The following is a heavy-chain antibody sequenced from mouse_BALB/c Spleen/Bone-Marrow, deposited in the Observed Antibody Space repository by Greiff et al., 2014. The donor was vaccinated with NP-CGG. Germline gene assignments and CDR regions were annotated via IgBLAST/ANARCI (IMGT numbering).Heavy chain of an antibody. CDR2: INPYNGGT. Sequence: VQLQQSGPELVKPGPSVKISCKASGYSFTGYYMHWVKQSPGKSLEWIGEINPYNGGTSYNQKFKGKATLTVDTSSSTAFMELHSLTSEDSLVYYCARQSYGNYAYWGQGTLVTVSA. CDR3: ARQSYGNYAY. V-gene: IGHV1S30*01. J-gene: IGHJ3*01. D-gene: IGHD2-10*02. CDR1: GYSFTGYY.